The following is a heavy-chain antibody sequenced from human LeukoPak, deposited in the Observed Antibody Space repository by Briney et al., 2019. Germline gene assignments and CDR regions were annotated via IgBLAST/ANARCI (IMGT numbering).Heavy chain of an antibody. D-gene: IGHD2-2*01. J-gene: IGHJ4*02. Sequence: GGSLRLSCAASGFTFSNAWMSWVRQAPGKGLEWLGRIKRETDGGTTDYAAPVKGRFIISRDESKNTLYLQMNSLKIEDTAVYCCTTVGHVVVVPIAIAYWGQGTLVTVSS. CDR2: IKRETDGGTT. CDR3: TTVGHVVVVPIAIAY. V-gene: IGHV3-15*01. CDR1: GFTFSNAW.